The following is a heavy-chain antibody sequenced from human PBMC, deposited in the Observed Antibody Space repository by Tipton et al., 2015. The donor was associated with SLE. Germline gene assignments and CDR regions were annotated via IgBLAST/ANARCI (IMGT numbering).Heavy chain of an antibody. CDR2: IYYSGNT. V-gene: IGHV4-39*01. CDR1: GGSISSSTYY. J-gene: IGHJ4*02. CDR3: ARPRSGSSAPFDY. D-gene: IGHD6-6*01. Sequence: VKPSETLSLTCTVSGGSISSSTYYWGWIRQPPGKGLEWIGSIYYSGNTNYNPSLKSRVTISVDTSKNQFSLKLSSVTAADTAVYYCARPRSGSSAPFDYWGQGTLVTVSS.